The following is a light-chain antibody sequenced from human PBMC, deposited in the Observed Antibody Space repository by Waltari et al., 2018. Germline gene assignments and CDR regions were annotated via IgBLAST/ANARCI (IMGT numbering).Light chain of an antibody. V-gene: IGLV7-46*01. CDR3: VLSGAGARV. CDR2: VGA. J-gene: IGLJ3*02. Sequence: QAVVPHEPSLTVSPGGTVTLTCGSSTGPVTNDHFPYWFQQKPGQAPRALIYVGADSRSWGAVRLWGSRGGGGAALALAGVRPEDETVYYCVLSGAGARVFGGGTKWTV. CDR1: TGPVTNDHF.